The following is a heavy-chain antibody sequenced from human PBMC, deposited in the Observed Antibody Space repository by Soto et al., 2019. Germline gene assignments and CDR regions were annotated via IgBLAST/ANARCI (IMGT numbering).Heavy chain of an antibody. CDR1: GYTFTSYG. CDR3: AKSSGAVAGYYFDY. CDR2: ISVYNGDT. Sequence: QVQLVQSGAEVKKPGASVKVSCKASGYTFTSYGISWVRQSPGQGLEWMGWISVYNGDTKYAQKLQGRVTMTTDTSTSTAYMELRSLRSDDTAVYYCAKSSGAVAGYYFDYWGQGTLVAVSS. V-gene: IGHV1-18*04. D-gene: IGHD6-19*01. J-gene: IGHJ4*02.